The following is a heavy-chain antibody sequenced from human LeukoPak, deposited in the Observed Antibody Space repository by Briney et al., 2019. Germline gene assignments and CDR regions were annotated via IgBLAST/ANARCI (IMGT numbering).Heavy chain of an antibody. V-gene: IGHV1-2*02. CDR1: GYTFTGYY. CDR2: INPNSGGT. CDR3: ARDRDSSSWHVYYYYMDV. J-gene: IGHJ6*03. Sequence: ASVKVSCKASGYTFTGYYMHWVRQAPGQGLEWMGWINPNSGGTNYAQKFQGRVTMTRDTSISTAYMELSRLRSDDTAVYCCARDRDSSSWHVYYYYMDVWGKGTTVTVSS. D-gene: IGHD6-13*01.